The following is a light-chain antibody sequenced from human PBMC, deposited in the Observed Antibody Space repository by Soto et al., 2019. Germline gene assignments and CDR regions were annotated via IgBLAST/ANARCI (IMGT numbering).Light chain of an antibody. CDR3: CSYAGSSTFV. Sequence: QSALTQPASVSGSPGQSITISCTGTSSDVGSYNLVSWYQQHPGKAPKLMIYEGSKRPSGVSNRFSGSKSGYTASLTISGLQAEDEADYYCCSYAGSSTFVFVTGTKLTVL. CDR1: SSDVGSYNL. CDR2: EGS. V-gene: IGLV2-23*03. J-gene: IGLJ1*01.